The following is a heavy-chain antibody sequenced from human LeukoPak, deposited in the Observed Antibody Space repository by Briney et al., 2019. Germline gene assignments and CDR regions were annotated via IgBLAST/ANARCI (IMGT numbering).Heavy chain of an antibody. Sequence: GGSLRLSCVASGFTFRTYNMNWVRQAPGKGLEWVSFISKTTANIYYGDGVRGRFTISRDNAKNSIHLQMGSLRVDDSGVYYCVRGDGDLFDFWGQGTLVSVSS. CDR3: VRGDGDLFDF. CDR2: ISKTTANI. D-gene: IGHD4-17*01. V-gene: IGHV3-21*06. J-gene: IGHJ4*02. CDR1: GFTFRTYN.